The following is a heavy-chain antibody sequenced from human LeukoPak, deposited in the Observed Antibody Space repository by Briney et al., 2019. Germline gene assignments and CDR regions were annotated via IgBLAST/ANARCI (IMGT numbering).Heavy chain of an antibody. CDR2: IYPGDSDT. CDR1: GYSFSSFW. CDR3: ARRYYYGSGSHYFDE. V-gene: IGHV5-51*01. Sequence: GESLKISCEGSGYSFSSFWIGWVRQMPGKGLEWMGVIYPGDSDTRYSPSFQGQVTISADNSVNTMYLQWSSLEASDTAMYYCARRYYYGSGSHYFDEWGQGTLVTVSS. D-gene: IGHD3-10*01. J-gene: IGHJ4*02.